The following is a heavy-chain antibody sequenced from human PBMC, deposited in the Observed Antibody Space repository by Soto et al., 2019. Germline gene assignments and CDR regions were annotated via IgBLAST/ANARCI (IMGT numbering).Heavy chain of an antibody. CDR3: AKDPSSSSLKWFDP. V-gene: IGHV3-23*01. Sequence: ETLSLTCAVSGASVSSTKWWSWVRQAPGKGLEWVSSISGSGGSTNNADSVKGRFTISRDNSKNTLYLQMNSLRAEDTAVYYCAKDPSSSSLKWFDPWGQGTLVTVSS. J-gene: IGHJ5*02. D-gene: IGHD2-2*01. CDR2: ISGSGGST. CDR1: GASVSSTK.